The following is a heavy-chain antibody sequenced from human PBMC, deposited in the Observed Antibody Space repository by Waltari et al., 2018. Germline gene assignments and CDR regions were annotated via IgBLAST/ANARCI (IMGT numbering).Heavy chain of an antibody. Sequence: QVQLVQSGAEVKKPGSSVKVAGKASGGTFRSDSLSLVRQAPGAGLEWRGRIIPILGIANYAQKFQGRVTITADKSTSTAYMELSSLRSEDTAVYYCAREIVVVPAAIPNYFDYWGQGTLVTVSS. V-gene: IGHV1-69*04. J-gene: IGHJ4*02. D-gene: IGHD2-2*02. CDR2: IIPILGIA. CDR1: GGTFRSDS. CDR3: AREIVVVPAAIPNYFDY.